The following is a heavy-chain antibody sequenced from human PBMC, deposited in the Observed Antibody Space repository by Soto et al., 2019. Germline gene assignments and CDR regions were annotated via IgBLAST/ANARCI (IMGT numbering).Heavy chain of an antibody. CDR2: IIPIFGTA. Sequence: VKVSCKASGGTFSSYAVSWVRQATGQGLEWMGGIIPIFGTANYAQKFQGRVTITADESTSTAYMELSILRSEDTAVYYCAIAARYYYYYYGMDVWRQGTTVTVPS. J-gene: IGHJ6*02. D-gene: IGHD6-6*01. V-gene: IGHV1-69*13. CDR3: AIAARYYYYYYGMDV. CDR1: GGTFSSYA.